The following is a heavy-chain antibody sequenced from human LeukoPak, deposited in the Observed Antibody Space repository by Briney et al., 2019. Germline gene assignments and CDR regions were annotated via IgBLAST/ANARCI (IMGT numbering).Heavy chain of an antibody. CDR2: ISSSSSYI. V-gene: IGHV3-21*01. CDR1: GFTFSSYS. CDR3: ARSGSSSSWLFDY. J-gene: IGHJ4*02. Sequence: GGSLRLSCAASGFTFSSYSMNWVRQAPGKGLEWVSSISSSSSYIYYADSVKGRFTISRDNAKNSLYLQMNSLRAEDTAVYYCARSGSSSSWLFDYWGQGTLVTVSS. D-gene: IGHD6-13*01.